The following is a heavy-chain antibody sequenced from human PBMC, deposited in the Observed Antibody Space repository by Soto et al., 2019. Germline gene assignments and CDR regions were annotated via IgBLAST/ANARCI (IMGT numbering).Heavy chain of an antibody. CDR3: AKDPGGSGSYYNRPASELTDYYYYYMDV. J-gene: IGHJ6*03. V-gene: IGHV3-30*18. Sequence: GGSLRLSCAASGFTFSSYGMHWVRQAPGKGLEWVAVISYDGSNKYYADSVKGRFTISRDNSKNTLYLQMNSLRAEDTAVYYCAKDPGGSGSYYNRPASELTDYYYYYMDVWGKGTTVTVSS. CDR1: GFTFSSYG. CDR2: ISYDGSNK. D-gene: IGHD3-10*01.